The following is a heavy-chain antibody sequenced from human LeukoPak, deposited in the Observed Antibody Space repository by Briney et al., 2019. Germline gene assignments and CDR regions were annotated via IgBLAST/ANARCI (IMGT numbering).Heavy chain of an antibody. CDR2: ITVTTTFI. CDR3: ARDLPGELGRGVFDI. J-gene: IGHJ3*02. CDR1: GFTFNNYG. V-gene: IGHV3-21*01. Sequence: GSLRLSCATSGFTFNNYGMHWVRQAPGKGLEWVSSITVTTTFIYYADSVKGRFTISRDNAKNSLYLQMNTLRVEDTALYYCARDLPGELGRGVFDIWGQGTMVTVSS. D-gene: IGHD1-1*01.